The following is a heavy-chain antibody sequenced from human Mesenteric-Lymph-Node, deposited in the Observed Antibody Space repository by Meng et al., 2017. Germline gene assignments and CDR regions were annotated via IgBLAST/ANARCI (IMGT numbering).Heavy chain of an antibody. D-gene: IGHD6-19*01. CDR1: GGSISSSHW. CDR3: ARTFSSGWSLFQH. Sequence: QVQLQESGPGLVKPSGTLPLTCAVSGGSISSSHWWSWVRQPPGKGLEWIGEIYHSGSSNYNPSLKSRVTISADKSKNHFSLKLSSVTAADTAVYYCARTFSSGWSLFQHWGQGTLVTVSS. J-gene: IGHJ1*01. V-gene: IGHV4-4*02. CDR2: IYHSGSS.